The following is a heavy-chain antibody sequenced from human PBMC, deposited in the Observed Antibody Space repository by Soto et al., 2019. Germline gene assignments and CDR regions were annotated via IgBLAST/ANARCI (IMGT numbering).Heavy chain of an antibody. Sequence: SETLSLTCTVSGGSISSYYWSWIRHPPGKGLEWIGYIYDSGSTNYNPSLKSRVTISVDTSKNQYSLKLSSVTAADTAVYYCARRYTYYYGSDPLAYFDYWGQGTLVTVSS. D-gene: IGHD3-10*01. J-gene: IGHJ4*02. CDR2: IYDSGST. V-gene: IGHV4-59*08. CDR1: GGSISSYY. CDR3: ARRYTYYYGSDPLAYFDY.